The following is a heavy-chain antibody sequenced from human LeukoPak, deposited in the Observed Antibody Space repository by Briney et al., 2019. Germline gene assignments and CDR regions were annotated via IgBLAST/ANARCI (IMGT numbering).Heavy chain of an antibody. V-gene: IGHV1-18*01. Sequence: GASVKVSCKASGYTFTSYGISWARQAPGQGLEWMGWISAYNGNTNYAQKLQGRVTMTTDTSTSTAYMELRSLRSDDTAVYYCARGAWTTVTTSAFDIWGQGTMVTVSS. CDR2: ISAYNGNT. D-gene: IGHD4-17*01. CDR3: ARGAWTTVTTSAFDI. J-gene: IGHJ3*02. CDR1: GYTFTSYG.